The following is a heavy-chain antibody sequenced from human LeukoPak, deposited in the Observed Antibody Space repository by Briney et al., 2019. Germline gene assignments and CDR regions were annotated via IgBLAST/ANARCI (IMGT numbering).Heavy chain of an antibody. CDR2: IYYSGSA. CDR1: GGSISSNY. J-gene: IGHJ4*02. CDR3: ARSAAGYYDSSGYYYRPFDY. D-gene: IGHD3-22*01. Sequence: SETLSLTCTVSGGSISSNYWNWIRQPPGQGLEWIGYIYYSGSANYNPSLKSRVTISIDTSKNQFSLKLSSVTAADTAVYYCARSAAGYYDSSGYYYRPFDYWGQGTLVTVSS. V-gene: IGHV4-59*01.